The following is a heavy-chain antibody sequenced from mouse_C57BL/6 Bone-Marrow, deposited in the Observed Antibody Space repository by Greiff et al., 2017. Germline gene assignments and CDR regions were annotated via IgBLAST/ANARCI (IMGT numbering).Heavy chain of an antibody. CDR1: GYAFSSSW. CDR2: IYPGDGDT. Sequence: QVQLQQSGPELVKPGASVKISCKASGYAFSSSWMNWVKQRPGKGLEWIGRIYPGDGDTNYNGKFKGKATLTADKSSSTAYMQLSSLTSEDSAVYFCARFYYGSSYVDCGGQGTTLTVSS. J-gene: IGHJ2*01. CDR3: ARFYYGSSYVDC. V-gene: IGHV1-82*01. D-gene: IGHD1-1*01.